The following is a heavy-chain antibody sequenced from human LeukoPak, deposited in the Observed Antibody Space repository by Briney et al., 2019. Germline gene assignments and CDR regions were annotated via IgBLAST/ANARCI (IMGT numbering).Heavy chain of an antibody. J-gene: IGHJ6*03. V-gene: IGHV4-4*07. CDR2: IYSSGST. Sequence: SETLSLTCTVSGGSISSYYWSWIRQPAGKGLEWIGRIYSSGSTNYNPSLKSRVTMSVDTSKNQFSLRLTSVTAADTAVYYCARVVVFGVVSSDYYYYYMDVWGKGTTVTVSS. CDR1: GGSISSYY. CDR3: ARVVVFGVVSSDYYYYYMDV. D-gene: IGHD3-3*01.